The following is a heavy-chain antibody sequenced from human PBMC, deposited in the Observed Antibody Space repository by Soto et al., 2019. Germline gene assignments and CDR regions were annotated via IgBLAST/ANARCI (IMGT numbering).Heavy chain of an antibody. V-gene: IGHV3-23*01. J-gene: IGHJ4*02. D-gene: IGHD1-7*01. CDR1: GFTFSSYA. Sequence: XGSLRLSCAASGFTFSSYAMSWVRQAPGKGLEWVSAISGSGGSTYYADSVKGRFTISRDNSKNTLYLQMNSLRAEDTAVYYCARDPTGTTSGYFDYWGQGTLVTVSS. CDR2: ISGSGGST. CDR3: ARDPTGTTSGYFDY.